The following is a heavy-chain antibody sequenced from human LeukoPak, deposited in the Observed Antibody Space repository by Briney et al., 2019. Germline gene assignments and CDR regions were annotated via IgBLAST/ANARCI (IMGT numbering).Heavy chain of an antibody. Sequence: GGSLRLSCAASGFSFSNYVMHWVRQAPGKGLEYVSAIMPNGETRGYANSMKGRFTISRDNSKNTLYLQMGSLRAADMAIYYCARDRDGGFAFDIWGQGTLVTVSS. CDR3: ARDRDGGFAFDI. J-gene: IGHJ3*02. CDR2: IMPNGETR. D-gene: IGHD2-15*01. CDR1: GFSFSNYV. V-gene: IGHV3-64*01.